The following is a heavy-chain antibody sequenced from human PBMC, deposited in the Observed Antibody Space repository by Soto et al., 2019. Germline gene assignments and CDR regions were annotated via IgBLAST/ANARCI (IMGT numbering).Heavy chain of an antibody. CDR1: GYTFTSYD. CDR3: AAKSNGVYYYGMDV. CDR2: MNPNSGNT. V-gene: IGHV1-8*01. D-gene: IGHD4-4*01. J-gene: IGHJ6*02. Sequence: ASVKVSCKASGYTFTSYDINWVRQATGQGLEWMGWMNPNSGNTGYAQKFQGRVTMTRNTSISTAYMELSSLRSEDTAVYYCAAKSNGVYYYGMDVWGQGTRVTVSS.